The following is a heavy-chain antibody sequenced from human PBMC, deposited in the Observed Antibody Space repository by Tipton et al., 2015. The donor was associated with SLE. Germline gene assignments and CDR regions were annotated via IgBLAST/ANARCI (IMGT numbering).Heavy chain of an antibody. Sequence: TLSLTCAVYGGSFSGYYWRWIRQPPGKGLEWIGEIDNSGSTNYNPSLQSRVTISIDTSKNQFSLKLSSVTAADTAIYYCARTSKETDVFDIWGQGTMVTVSS. CDR2: IDNSGST. J-gene: IGHJ3*02. CDR3: ARTSKETDVFDI. V-gene: IGHV4-34*01. CDR1: GGSFSGYY.